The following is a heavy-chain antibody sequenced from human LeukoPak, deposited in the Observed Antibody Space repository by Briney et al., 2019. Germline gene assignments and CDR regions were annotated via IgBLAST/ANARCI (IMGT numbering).Heavy chain of an antibody. Sequence: GASVKVSCKASGYTFTSYYMHWVRQAPGQGLEWMGIINPSGGSTSYAQKFQGRVTMTRDMSTSTDYMELSSLRSEDTAVYYCARRWRTSSAHYYYYMDVWGKGTTVTVSS. D-gene: IGHD6-25*01. CDR2: INPSGGST. J-gene: IGHJ6*03. CDR1: GYTFTSYY. CDR3: ARRWRTSSAHYYYYMDV. V-gene: IGHV1-46*01.